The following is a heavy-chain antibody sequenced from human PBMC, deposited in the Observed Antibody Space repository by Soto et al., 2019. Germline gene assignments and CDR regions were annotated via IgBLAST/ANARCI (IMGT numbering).Heavy chain of an antibody. CDR3: AKGAYSNPFDY. D-gene: IGHD4-4*01. J-gene: IGHJ4*02. CDR2: ISVSGGST. CDR1: GFTFSNYA. Sequence: GGSLRLSCATSGFTFSNYAMSWVRQAPGKGLEWVSSISVSGGSTYDADSVKGRFTISRDNSKNTLHLQMNGLRAEDTAEYYCAKGAYSNPFDYWGQGALVTVSS. V-gene: IGHV3-23*01.